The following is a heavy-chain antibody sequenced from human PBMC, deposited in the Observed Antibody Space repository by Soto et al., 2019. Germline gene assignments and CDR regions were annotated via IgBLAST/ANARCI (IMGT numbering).Heavy chain of an antibody. CDR3: ARDAQYSSRWHPIDY. CDR1: GYTFTDYG. J-gene: IGHJ4*02. D-gene: IGHD6-19*01. V-gene: IGHV1-18*01. Sequence: QVQLVQSGAEVMKPGASVKVYCKASGYTFTDYGISWVRQAPGQGLEWMGWIHTYNGNTNYAQKVQGRVTMTTDSSTSTAYMELRSLRSDDTAVYYCARDAQYSSRWHPIDYWGQGTLVTVSS. CDR2: IHTYNGNT.